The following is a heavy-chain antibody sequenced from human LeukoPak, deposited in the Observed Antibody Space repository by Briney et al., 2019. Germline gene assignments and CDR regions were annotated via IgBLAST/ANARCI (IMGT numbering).Heavy chain of an antibody. J-gene: IGHJ4*02. V-gene: IGHV3-11*01. D-gene: IGHD1-26*01. CDR1: GFTFSDYY. CDR2: ISSSGSTI. CDR3: AKWFKVGAGFFDY. Sequence: GGSLRLSCAASGFTFSDYYMSWIRQAPGKGLEWVSYISSSGSTIYYADSVKGRFTISRDNSKNTLYLQMNSLRAEDTAVYYCAKWFKVGAGFFDYWGQGTLVAVSS.